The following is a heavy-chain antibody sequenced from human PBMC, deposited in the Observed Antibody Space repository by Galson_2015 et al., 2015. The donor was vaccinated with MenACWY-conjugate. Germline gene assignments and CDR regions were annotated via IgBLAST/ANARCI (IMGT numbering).Heavy chain of an antibody. J-gene: IGHJ4*02. CDR3: ARTGGSPPRGFDY. D-gene: IGHD1-26*01. Sequence: SLRLSCAASGFTFSDYYMTWMRQAPGKGLVWVSRINSDGSSTSYADTAKGRFTISRDNAKNTLYLQMNSLRAEDTAVYYCARTGGSPPRGFDYWGQGTLVTVSS. CDR1: GFTFSDYY. CDR2: INSDGSST. V-gene: IGHV3-74*01.